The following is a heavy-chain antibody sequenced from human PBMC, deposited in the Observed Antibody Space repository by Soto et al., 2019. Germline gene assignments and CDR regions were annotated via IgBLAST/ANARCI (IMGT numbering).Heavy chain of an antibody. CDR3: ARGYYYDSSGYPY. CDR1: GFTFSSYE. J-gene: IGHJ4*02. CDR2: ISSSGSTI. Sequence: PGGSLRLSCAASGFTFSSYEMNWVRQAPGKGLEWVSYISSSGSTIYYADSVKGRFTISRDNAKNSLYLQMNSLRAEDTAVYYCARGYYYDSSGYPYWGQGTLVTVSS. V-gene: IGHV3-48*03. D-gene: IGHD3-22*01.